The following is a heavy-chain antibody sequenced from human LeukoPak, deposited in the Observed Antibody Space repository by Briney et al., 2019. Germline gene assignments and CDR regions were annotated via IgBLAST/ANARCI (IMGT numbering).Heavy chain of an antibody. J-gene: IGHJ4*03. D-gene: IGHD4-17*01. Sequence: PGGSLRLSCAASGFTFSSYAMSWVRQAPGKGLEWVSTITPGGGTYYADSVNGRFTISRDNSKNTLYLQMNSLTAEDTAIYYCVSGGDYHVRLCTYWGQGTLVTVSS. CDR2: ITPGGGT. CDR3: VSGGDYHVRLCTY. CDR1: GFTFSSYA. V-gene: IGHV3-23*01.